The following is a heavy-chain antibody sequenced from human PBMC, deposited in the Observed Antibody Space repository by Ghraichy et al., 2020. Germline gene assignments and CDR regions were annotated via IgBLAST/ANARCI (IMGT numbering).Heavy chain of an antibody. D-gene: IGHD4-17*01. Sequence: GGSLRLSCAASGFTFNTYAMIWVRQAPGRGLEWVSGINKGGGDRYYADSVKGRFTISRDDSKFTLYLQLSNLRAEDTAIYYCAKGLGWQPYGDFDYWGQGTKVIVFS. CDR1: GFTFNTYA. CDR3: AKGLGWQPYGDFDY. V-gene: IGHV3-23*01. J-gene: IGHJ4*02. CDR2: INKGGGDR.